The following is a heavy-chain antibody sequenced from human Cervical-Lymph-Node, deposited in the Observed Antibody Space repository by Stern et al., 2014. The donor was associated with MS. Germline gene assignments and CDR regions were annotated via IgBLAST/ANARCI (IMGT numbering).Heavy chain of an antibody. CDR2: INPSGGST. V-gene: IGHV1-46*01. Sequence: VQLVESGAEVKKPGASVKVSCKASGYTFTSYYMHWVRQAPGQGLEWMGIINPSGGSTSYAQKFQGIVTMTRDTSTSTVYMELSSLRSEDTAVYYCARNRGADYDYVWGSYSWFDPWGQGTLVTVSS. D-gene: IGHD3-16*01. CDR3: ARNRGADYDYVWGSYSWFDP. CDR1: GYTFTSYY. J-gene: IGHJ5*02.